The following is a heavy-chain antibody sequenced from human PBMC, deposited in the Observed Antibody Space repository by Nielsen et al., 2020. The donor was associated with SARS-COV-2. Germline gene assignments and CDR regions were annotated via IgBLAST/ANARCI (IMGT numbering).Heavy chain of an antibody. D-gene: IGHD3-3*01. CDR1: GGSVSRYY. V-gene: IGHV4-59*02. CDR3: ARDRQTVDYWSDFTPDNYMDV. CDR2: IYSTGNT. J-gene: IGHJ6*03. Sequence: SETLSLTCIVSGGSVSRYYWSWIRQSPEKGLEWIGYIYSTGNTKYNPSLKSRVTISIDTSKNQFSLNLRSVTTADTAVYYCARDRQTVDYWSDFTPDNYMDVWGKGTTVTVSS.